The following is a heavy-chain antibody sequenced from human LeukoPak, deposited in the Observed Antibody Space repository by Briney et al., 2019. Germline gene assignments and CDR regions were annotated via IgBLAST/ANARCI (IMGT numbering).Heavy chain of an antibody. CDR1: GFTFTNAW. J-gene: IGHJ4*02. D-gene: IGHD5-18*01. CDR2: IKSKTDGGTA. CDR3: TTGAWIQLWLADY. V-gene: IGHV3-15*01. Sequence: GGSLRLSCAASGFTFTNAWMTWVRQAPGKGLEWVGLIKSKTDGGTADYAAPVKGRFTISRDDSKTTLYLQMNSLKAEDTAVYYCTTGAWIQLWLADYWGRGTLVTVSS.